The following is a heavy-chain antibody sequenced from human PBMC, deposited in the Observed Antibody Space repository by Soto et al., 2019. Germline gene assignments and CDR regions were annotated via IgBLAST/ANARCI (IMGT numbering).Heavy chain of an antibody. CDR2: IYYSGST. D-gene: IGHD1-26*01. Sequence: SETLSLTCTVSGGSISSTTYYWGWIRQPPGRGLEWIGYIYYSGSTNSTPSLKSRVTISVDTSNNQFSLKLSSVTAADTAVYYCARRWGAAFDYWGQGTLVTVSS. J-gene: IGHJ4*02. CDR3: ARRWGAAFDY. CDR1: GGSISSTTYY. V-gene: IGHV4-61*05.